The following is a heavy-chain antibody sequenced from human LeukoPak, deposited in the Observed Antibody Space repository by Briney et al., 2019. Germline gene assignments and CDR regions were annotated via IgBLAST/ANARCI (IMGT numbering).Heavy chain of an antibody. J-gene: IGHJ4*02. CDR2: INPSGGST. Sequence: ASVKVSCKASGYTFTSYYMHWVRQAPGQGLEWMGIINPSGGSTSYAQKFQGRVTMTRDTSTSTVYMELSSLRSEDTAVYYCVRGIPSSQYCSGGSRYSGLFGAVDYWGQGTLVTVSS. CDR3: VRGIPSSQYCSGGSRYSGLFGAVDY. D-gene: IGHD2-15*01. V-gene: IGHV1-46*01. CDR1: GYTFTSYY.